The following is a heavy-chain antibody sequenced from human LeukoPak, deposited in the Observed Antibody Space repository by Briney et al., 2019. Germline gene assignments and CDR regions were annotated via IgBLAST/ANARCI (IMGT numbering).Heavy chain of an antibody. CDR2: ISSSGSTT. D-gene: IGHD3-22*01. CDR1: GFTFSDHW. J-gene: IGHJ4*02. V-gene: IGHV3-11*04. CDR3: ARDNYDSSGYYFD. Sequence: PGGSLRLSCAASGFTFSDHWMHWVRQAPGKGLEWVSYISSSGSTTHYADSVKGRFTISRDNAKKSLYLQMNSLRAEDTAVYYCARDNYDSSGYYFDWGQGTLVTVSS.